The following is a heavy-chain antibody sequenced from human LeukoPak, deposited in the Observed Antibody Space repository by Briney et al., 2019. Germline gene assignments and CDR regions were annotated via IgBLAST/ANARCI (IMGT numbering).Heavy chain of an antibody. J-gene: IGHJ6*03. Sequence: GGSLRLSCAASGFTFSSYWMSWVRQAPGKGLEWVANIKQDGSEKYYADSVKGRLTISRDKSKNTVSLQMNSLRAEDTAVYYCARDAYCSSTSCYLDVWGKGTTVTVSS. CDR1: GFTFSSYW. V-gene: IGHV3-7*01. CDR2: IKQDGSEK. D-gene: IGHD2-2*01. CDR3: ARDAYCSSTSCYLDV.